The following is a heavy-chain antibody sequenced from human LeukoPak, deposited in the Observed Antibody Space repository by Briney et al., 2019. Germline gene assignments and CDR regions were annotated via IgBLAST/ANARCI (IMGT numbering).Heavy chain of an antibody. V-gene: IGHV4-38-2*01. CDR1: GYSISSGYY. CDR3: ARGLIDIVATITSDY. D-gene: IGHD5-12*01. J-gene: IGHJ4*02. Sequence: SETLSLTCAVSGYSISSGYYWGWIRQPPGKGLEWIGSIYHSGSTYYNPSLKSRVTISVDTSKNQSSLKLSSVTAADTAVYYCARGLIDIVATITSDYWGQGTLVTVSS. CDR2: IYHSGST.